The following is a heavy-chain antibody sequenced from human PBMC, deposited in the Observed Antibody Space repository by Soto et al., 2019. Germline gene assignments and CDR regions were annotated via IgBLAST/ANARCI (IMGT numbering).Heavy chain of an antibody. D-gene: IGHD6-19*01. CDR3: ARGVAVAGTDYYYYYGMDV. V-gene: IGHV1-18*01. CDR2: ISAYNGNT. Sequence: ASVKVSCKASGYTFTSYGISWVRQAPGQELEWMGWISAYNGNTNYAQKLQGRVTMTTDTSTSTAYMELRSLRSDDTAVYYCARGVAVAGTDYYYYYGMDVWGQGTTVTVSS. J-gene: IGHJ6*02. CDR1: GYTFTSYG.